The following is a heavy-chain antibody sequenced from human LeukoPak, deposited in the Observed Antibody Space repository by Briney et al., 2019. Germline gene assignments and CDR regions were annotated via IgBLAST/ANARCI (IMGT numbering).Heavy chain of an antibody. V-gene: IGHV4-30-2*01. Sequence: SETLSLTCTVSGGSISSGGYYWSWIRQPPGKGLEWIGYIYHSGSTYYNPSLKSRVTISVDRSKNQFSLKLSSVTAADTAVYYCARGDYGGNGAQFDYWGQGTLVTVSS. CDR3: ARGDYGGNGAQFDY. CDR2: IYHSGST. D-gene: IGHD4-23*01. CDR1: GGSISSGGYY. J-gene: IGHJ4*02.